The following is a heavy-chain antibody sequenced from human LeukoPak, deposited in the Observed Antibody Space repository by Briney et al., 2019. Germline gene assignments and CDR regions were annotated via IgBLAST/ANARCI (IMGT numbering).Heavy chain of an antibody. V-gene: IGHV3-30*02. CDR2: MWSDGSKT. CDR1: GFTLSYYG. D-gene: IGHD3-22*01. J-gene: IGHJ4*02. Sequence: PGGSLRLSCTASGFTLSYYGMHWVRQAPGKGLELVALMWSDGSKTSYADSVRGRFTISRDSSKNTLYVQMNSLRAEDTAIYYCARGYYYQTSGRSQFYFDYWGQGTLVTVPS. CDR3: ARGYYYQTSGRSQFYFDY.